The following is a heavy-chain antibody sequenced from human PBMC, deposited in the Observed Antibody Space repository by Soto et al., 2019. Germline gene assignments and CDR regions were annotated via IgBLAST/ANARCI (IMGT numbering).Heavy chain of an antibody. CDR3: AKDLSPSNPSGFFDY. D-gene: IGHD3-9*01. CDR2: ISWNSGTV. V-gene: IGHV3-9*01. J-gene: IGHJ4*02. Sequence: GGSLRLSCAASGFTFNDYTMHWVRQSPGKGLEWVSGISWNSGTVGYADSVKGRFTISRDNDKNSLYLQMNSMRAEDTALYSCAKDLSPSNPSGFFDYWGQGTQVTVSS. CDR1: GFTFNDYT.